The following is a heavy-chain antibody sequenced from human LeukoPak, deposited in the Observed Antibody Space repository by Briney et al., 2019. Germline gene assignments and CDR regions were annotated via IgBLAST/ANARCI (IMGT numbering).Heavy chain of an antibody. Sequence: SETLSLTCTVSGYSISNRYYWGWIRQPPGKGLEWIGSIYHSGSTDYNPSLKSRVTISVDTSKNQFSLKLSSVTAADTAVYYCARGGGYYYGSGSWFDYWGQGTLVTVSS. V-gene: IGHV4-38-2*02. CDR3: ARGGGYYYGSGSWFDY. CDR1: GYSISNRYY. J-gene: IGHJ4*02. D-gene: IGHD3-10*01. CDR2: IYHSGST.